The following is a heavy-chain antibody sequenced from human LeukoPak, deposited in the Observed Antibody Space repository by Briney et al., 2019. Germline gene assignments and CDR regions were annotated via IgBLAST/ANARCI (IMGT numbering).Heavy chain of an antibody. Sequence: GGSLRLSCEASGFSLSSYWMSWVRLAPGKGLEWVANIKPDGSDTRQVDSVKGRFTISRDNAKNSLYLQMSGLRGEDTAVYYCARGGASSKPLDAWGQGTLATVSS. CDR1: GFSLSSYW. J-gene: IGHJ5*02. CDR3: ARGGASSKPLDA. CDR2: IKPDGSDT. D-gene: IGHD3-10*01. V-gene: IGHV3-7*01.